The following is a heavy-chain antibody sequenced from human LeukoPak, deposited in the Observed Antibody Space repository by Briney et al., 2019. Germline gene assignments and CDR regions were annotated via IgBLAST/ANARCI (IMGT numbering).Heavy chain of an antibody. CDR2: MNPNSGNA. Sequence: ASVKVSCKASGYTFTSFDINWVRQATGQGLEWRGGMNPNSGNAGSAQKFQGRITMTRNTSIPTAYMELSSLRSEDTAVYYCARGNKDYGDYARGLSDYWGQGTLVTVSS. V-gene: IGHV1-8*01. CDR3: ARGNKDYGDYARGLSDY. D-gene: IGHD4-17*01. J-gene: IGHJ4*02. CDR1: GYTFTSFD.